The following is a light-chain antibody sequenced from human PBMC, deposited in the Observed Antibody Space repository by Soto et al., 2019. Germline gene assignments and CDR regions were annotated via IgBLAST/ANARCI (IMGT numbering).Light chain of an antibody. CDR1: SSDVGGYNY. CDR2: EVT. Sequence: QSALTQLPSASGSPGQSVTISCTGTSSDVGGYNYVSWYQQYPGRAPKLRIYEVTKRPSGVPDRFSGSKSGNTASLTVSGLQAEDEADYYCSSYAASNNFYFVFGGGTKLTVL. J-gene: IGLJ3*02. CDR3: SSYAASNNFYFV. V-gene: IGLV2-8*01.